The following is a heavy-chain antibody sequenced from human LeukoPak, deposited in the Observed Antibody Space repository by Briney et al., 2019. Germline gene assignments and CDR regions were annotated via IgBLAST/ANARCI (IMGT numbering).Heavy chain of an antibody. V-gene: IGHV4-59*01. D-gene: IGHD2-15*01. CDR3: ADVVVVAATPGYLQH. Sequence: SETLSLTCTVSGGSISSYYWSWIRQPSGKGLEFIGYIYYSGSTNYKPSLKSRVTISVDTSKNQFSLKLSSVTAADTAVYYCADVVVVAATPGYLQHWGQGTLVTVSS. J-gene: IGHJ1*01. CDR2: IYYSGST. CDR1: GGSISSYY.